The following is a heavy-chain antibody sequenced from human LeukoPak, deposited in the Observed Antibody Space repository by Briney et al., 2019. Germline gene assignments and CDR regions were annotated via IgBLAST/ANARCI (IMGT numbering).Heavy chain of an antibody. CDR2: ISAYNGNT. CDR1: GYTFTSYG. Sequence: ASVKVSCKASGYTFTSYGISWVRQAPGQGLEWMGWISAYNGNTNHAQKLQGRVTMTTDTSTSTAYMELRSLRSDDTAVYYCARGPYGDYNYYYYYYMDVWGKGTTVTISS. D-gene: IGHD4-17*01. V-gene: IGHV1-18*01. CDR3: ARGPYGDYNYYYYYYMDV. J-gene: IGHJ6*03.